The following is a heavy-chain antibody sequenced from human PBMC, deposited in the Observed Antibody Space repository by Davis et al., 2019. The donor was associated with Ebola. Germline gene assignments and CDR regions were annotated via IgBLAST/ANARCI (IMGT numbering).Heavy chain of an antibody. CDR3: ARGERRWLQWTY. CDR2: ISSNGGST. V-gene: IGHV3-64D*08. CDR1: GFTFSSYA. J-gene: IGHJ4*02. Sequence: GGSLRLSCSASGFTFSSYAMHWVRQAPGKGLEYVSAISSNGGSTYYADSVKGRFTISRDNSKNTQYLQMSSLRAEDTAVYYCARGERRWLQWTYWGQGTLVTVSS. D-gene: IGHD5-24*01.